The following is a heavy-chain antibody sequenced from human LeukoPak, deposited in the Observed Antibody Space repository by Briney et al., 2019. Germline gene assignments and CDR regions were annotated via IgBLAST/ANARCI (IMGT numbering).Heavy chain of an antibody. CDR1: GGTFSSYA. J-gene: IGHJ5*02. CDR2: IIPIFGTA. CDR3: ARESYSSSWYAGSGWFDP. V-gene: IGHV1-69*13. D-gene: IGHD6-13*01. Sequence: SVKVSCKASGGTFSSYAISWVRQAPGQGLEWMGGIIPIFGTANYAQKFQGRVTITADESTSTAYMELSSLRSEDTAVYYCARESYSSSWYAGSGWFDPWGQGTLVTVSS.